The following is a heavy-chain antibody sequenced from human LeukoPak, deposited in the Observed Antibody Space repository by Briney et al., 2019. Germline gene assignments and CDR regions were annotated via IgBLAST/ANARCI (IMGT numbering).Heavy chain of an antibody. D-gene: IGHD4-17*01. Sequence: SETLSLTCTVSGGSISSYYWSWIRQPPGKGLEWIGCIYYSGSTNYNPSLKSRVTISVDTSKNQFSLKLSSVTAADTAVYYCARASVTRGHWDFQHWGQGTLVTVSS. CDR1: GGSISSYY. V-gene: IGHV4-59*01. CDR3: ARASVTRGHWDFQH. J-gene: IGHJ1*01. CDR2: IYYSGST.